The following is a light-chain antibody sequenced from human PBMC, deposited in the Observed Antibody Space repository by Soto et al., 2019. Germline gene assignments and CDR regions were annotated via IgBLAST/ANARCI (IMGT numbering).Light chain of an antibody. V-gene: IGLV2-14*01. Sequence: QSVLTQPASVSGSPGQSITISCTGTSSDIGNYDFVSWYQQVPGTAPKAMIYEVSSRPSGVSNRFSGSKSGNTASLTISGLQADDESYYYCSSYTTRTSFILFGGGTKVTVL. J-gene: IGLJ2*01. CDR2: EVS. CDR3: SSYTTRTSFIL. CDR1: SSDIGNYDF.